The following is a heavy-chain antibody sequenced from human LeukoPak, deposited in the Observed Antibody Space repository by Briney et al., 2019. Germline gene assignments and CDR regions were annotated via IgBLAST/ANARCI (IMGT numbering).Heavy chain of an antibody. CDR3: ARVKVSYYGSGSYYNSVYFDY. J-gene: IGHJ4*02. CDR1: GFTFSSYS. V-gene: IGHV3-21*01. Sequence: GGSLRLSCAASGFTFSSYSMNWVRQAPGKGLEWVSSISSSSSYTYYADSVKGRFTISRDNAKNSLYLQMNSLRAEDTAVYYCARVKVSYYGSGSYYNSVYFDYWGQGTLVTVSS. D-gene: IGHD3-10*01. CDR2: ISSSSSYT.